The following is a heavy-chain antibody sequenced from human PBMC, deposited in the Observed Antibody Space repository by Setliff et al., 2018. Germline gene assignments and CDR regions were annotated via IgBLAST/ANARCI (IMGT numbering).Heavy chain of an antibody. V-gene: IGHV1-8*02. CDR3: ARGLDYYYGMDV. J-gene: IGHJ6*02. CDR1: GYTFTSYD. Sequence: ASVKVSCKASGYTFTSYDINWVRQATGQGLEWMGWMNPNSGNTGYAQKFQGRVTMTRNTSISTAYMELSSLRSEDTAVYYCARGLDYYYGMDVWGQGTTVTVSS. CDR2: MNPNSGNT.